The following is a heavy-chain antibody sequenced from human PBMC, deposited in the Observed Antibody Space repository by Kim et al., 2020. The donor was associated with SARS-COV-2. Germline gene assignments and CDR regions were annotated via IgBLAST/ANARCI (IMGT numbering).Heavy chain of an antibody. Sequence: SQTLSLTCAISGDSVSSNSAAWNWIRQSPSRGLEWLGRTYYRSKWYNDYAVSVKSRITINPDTSKNQFSLQLNSVTPEDTAVYYCARERPGYYDSSGQLPYYYYYGMDVWGQGTTVTVSS. V-gene: IGHV6-1*01. CDR3: ARERPGYYDSSGQLPYYYYYGMDV. CDR2: TYYRSKWYN. J-gene: IGHJ6*02. D-gene: IGHD3-22*01. CDR1: GDSVSSNSAA.